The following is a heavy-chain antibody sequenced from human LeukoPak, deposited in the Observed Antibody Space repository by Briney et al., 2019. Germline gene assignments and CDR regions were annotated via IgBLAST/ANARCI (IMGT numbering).Heavy chain of an antibody. J-gene: IGHJ4*02. CDR3: AKALYGGNNV. CDR2: ISGNGVTT. Sequence: GGSLRLSCAASGFTLSTYAMGWVRQSPGAVRRWVSSISGNGVTTYYADSGKCRFTIPRDNSKNTLFLQMNRLRAEATVLYCCAKALYGGNNVWGQGTLVTVSS. V-gene: IGHV3-23*01. CDR1: GFTLSTYA. D-gene: IGHD4-23*01.